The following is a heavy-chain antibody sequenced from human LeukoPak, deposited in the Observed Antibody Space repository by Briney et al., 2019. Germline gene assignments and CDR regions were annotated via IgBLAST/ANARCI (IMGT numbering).Heavy chain of an antibody. Sequence: GGSLRLSCAASGFTFSSYAMSWVRQAPGKGLEWVSAISGSGGSTYYADSVKGRFTISRDNAKNSLYLQMNSLRAEDTAVYYCARESGYSYGEDYYFDYWGQGTLVTVSS. V-gene: IGHV3-23*01. CDR3: ARESGYSYGEDYYFDY. CDR1: GFTFSSYA. J-gene: IGHJ4*02. CDR2: ISGSGGST. D-gene: IGHD5-18*01.